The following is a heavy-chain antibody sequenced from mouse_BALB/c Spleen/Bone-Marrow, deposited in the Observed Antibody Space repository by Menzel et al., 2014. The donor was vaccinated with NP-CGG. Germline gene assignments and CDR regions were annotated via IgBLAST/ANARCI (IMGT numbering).Heavy chain of an antibody. V-gene: IGHV1-75*01. CDR1: GYTFTNYD. J-gene: IGHJ2*01. CDR3: ARSDSISTATDY. Sequence: QVQLQQSRAELVKPGASVKLSCKASGYTFTNYDINWVRQRPEQGLEWIGWIFPGNGSTNYNEKFKGKATLTTDKSSSTAYMQLSRLTSEDSAVYFCARSDSISTATDYWGQGTTLTVSS. CDR2: IFPGNGST. D-gene: IGHD1-2*01.